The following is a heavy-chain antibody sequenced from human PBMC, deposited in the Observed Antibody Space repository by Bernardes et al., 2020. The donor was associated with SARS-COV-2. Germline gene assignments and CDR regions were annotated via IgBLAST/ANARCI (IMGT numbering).Heavy chain of an antibody. D-gene: IGHD3-3*01. Sequence: SLRLSCAASGFTVSSNYMSWVRQAPGKGLEWVSVIYSGGSTYYADSVKGRFTISRDNSKNTLYLQMNSLRAEDTAVYYCARDPIYYDFWSGYYSYYGMDVWGQGTTVTVSS. J-gene: IGHJ6*02. V-gene: IGHV3-53*01. CDR3: ARDPIYYDFWSGYYSYYGMDV. CDR1: GFTVSSNY. CDR2: IYSGGST.